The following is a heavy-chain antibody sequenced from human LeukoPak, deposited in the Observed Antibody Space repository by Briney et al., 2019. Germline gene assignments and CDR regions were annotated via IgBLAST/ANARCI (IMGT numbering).Heavy chain of an antibody. CDR2: ISYDGSNK. V-gene: IGHV3-30-3*01. Sequence: GRSLRLSCAASGFTFSSYAMHWVRQAPGKGLEWVAVISYDGSNKYYADSVKGRFTISRDNSKNTLYLQMNSLRAEDTAVYYCARDRGFLEWLNWYFDLWGRGTLVTVSS. CDR3: ARDRGFLEWLNWYFDL. D-gene: IGHD3-3*01. CDR1: GFTFSSYA. J-gene: IGHJ2*01.